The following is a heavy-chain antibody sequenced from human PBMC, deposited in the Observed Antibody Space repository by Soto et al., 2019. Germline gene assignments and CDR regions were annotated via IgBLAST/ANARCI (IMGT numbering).Heavy chain of an antibody. CDR1: GGSFSGYY. CDR2: INHSGST. J-gene: IGHJ5*01. V-gene: IGHV4-34*01. Sequence: PSETLSLTCAVYGGSFSGYYWSWIRQPPGKGLEWIGEINHSGSTNYNPSLKSRVTISVDTSKNQFSLKLSSVTAADTAVYYCARARIAAFHDSSGQGTLVTVSS. CDR3: ARARIAAFHDS. D-gene: IGHD6-13*01.